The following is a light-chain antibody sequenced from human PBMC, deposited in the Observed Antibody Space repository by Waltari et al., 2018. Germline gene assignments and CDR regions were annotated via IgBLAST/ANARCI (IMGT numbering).Light chain of an antibody. CDR1: QSVNSRY. Sequence: LSLSPGERATLSCRASQSVNSRYLAWFQQRPGQAPRLLIYGASSRATGIPDRFSGSGSGTDFTLTISRLEPEDFAVYYCQQYGGSSWTFGQGTKVEIK. V-gene: IGKV3-20*01. J-gene: IGKJ1*01. CDR2: GAS. CDR3: QQYGGSSWT.